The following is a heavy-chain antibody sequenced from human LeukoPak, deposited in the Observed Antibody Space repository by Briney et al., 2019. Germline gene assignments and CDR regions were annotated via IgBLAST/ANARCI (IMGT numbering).Heavy chain of an antibody. CDR1: GGSISGYY. CDR3: ARGREYYDSSGYSS. Sequence: PSETLSLTCTVSGGSISGYYWSWIRQPPGKGLEWIGYIYYSGSTNYNPSLKSRVTISVDTSKNQFSLKLSSVTAADTAVYYCARGREYYDSSGYSSWGQGTLVTVSS. J-gene: IGHJ4*02. V-gene: IGHV4-59*01. CDR2: IYYSGST. D-gene: IGHD3-22*01.